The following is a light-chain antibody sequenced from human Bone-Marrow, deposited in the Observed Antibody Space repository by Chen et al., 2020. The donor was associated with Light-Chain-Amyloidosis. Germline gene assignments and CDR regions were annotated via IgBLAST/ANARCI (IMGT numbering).Light chain of an antibody. J-gene: IGLJ3*02. V-gene: IGLV1-51*01. CDR3: GTWDSSLSAWV. CDR2: DNN. CDR1: SSNIGNNY. Sequence: QSVLTQPPSVSAAPGQTVTISCSGSSSNIGNNYVSWYQQLPGTAPKLLIYDNNKRPSGIPDRISGSKSGTSATLGITGLQTGDEADYYCGTWDSSLSAWVFGGGTKLTVL.